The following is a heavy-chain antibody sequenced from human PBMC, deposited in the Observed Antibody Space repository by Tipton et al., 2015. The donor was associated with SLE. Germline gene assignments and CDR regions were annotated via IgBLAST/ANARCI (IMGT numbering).Heavy chain of an antibody. CDR1: GFTFSSYG. V-gene: IGHV3-33*06. CDR2: IWYDGSNE. Sequence: SLRLSCAASGFTFSSYGMHWVRQAPGKGLEWVAVIWYDGSNEYYADSVKGRFTISRDNSKNTLYLQMNSLRAEDTAVYYCTKDLTPLSWGQGTLVTVSS. J-gene: IGHJ5*02. CDR3: TKDLTPLS.